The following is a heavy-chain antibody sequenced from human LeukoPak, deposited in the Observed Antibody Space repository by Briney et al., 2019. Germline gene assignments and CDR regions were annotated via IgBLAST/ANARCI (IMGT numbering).Heavy chain of an antibody. CDR1: GFTFSDYY. Sequence: GGSLRLSCAAPGFTFSDYYMSWIRQTPGKGLEWLSYMSSSGSIIWYADSVKGRFTISRDNAKNSLYLQMNSLRAEDTAVYYCANGYSYVRTYWGHGTLVTVSS. CDR3: ANGYSYVRTY. CDR2: MSSSGSII. V-gene: IGHV3-11*01. J-gene: IGHJ4*01. D-gene: IGHD1-26*01.